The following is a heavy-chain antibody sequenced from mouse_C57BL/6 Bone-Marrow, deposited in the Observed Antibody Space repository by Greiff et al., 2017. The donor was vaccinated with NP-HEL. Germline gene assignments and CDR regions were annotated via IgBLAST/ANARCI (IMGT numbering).Heavy chain of an antibody. CDR3: ARHNYYFDY. V-gene: IGHV5-12*01. CDR1: GFNFSDYY. J-gene: IGHJ2*01. CDR2: ISPGGGST. Sequence: EVKLLESGGGLVQPGGSLKLSCAASGFNFSDYYMYWVRQTPEKRLEWVAYISPGGGSTYYPHTVKGRFTISRDNAENTLYLQMSRLKSEDTARSYCARHNYYFDYGGQGTTLTVSS. D-gene: IGHD1-3*01.